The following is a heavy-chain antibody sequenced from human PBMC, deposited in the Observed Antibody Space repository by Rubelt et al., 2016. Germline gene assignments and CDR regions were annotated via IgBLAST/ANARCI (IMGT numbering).Heavy chain of an antibody. CDR1: GFTVSSNY. D-gene: IGHD6-19*01. Sequence: VQLVESGGGLIQPGGSLRLSCAASGFTVSSNYMSWVRQAPGKGLEWVSVMYSGGSTYYADFVKGRFNISRDNSKNTLYLQMNRLRAEDTAVYFCARVKQWLVFDYWGQGTLVTVSS. J-gene: IGHJ4*02. V-gene: IGHV3-66*03. CDR3: ARVKQWLVFDY. CDR2: MYSGGST.